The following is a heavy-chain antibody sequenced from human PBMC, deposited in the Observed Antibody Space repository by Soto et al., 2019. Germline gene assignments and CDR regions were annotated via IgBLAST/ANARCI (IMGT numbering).Heavy chain of an antibody. J-gene: IGHJ4*02. V-gene: IGHV3-64*01. CDR2: INSNGGST. CDR1: GFTFSSYA. CDR3: ARGYSGSYYSADY. D-gene: IGHD1-26*01. Sequence: EVQLVESGGGLVQPGGSLSLSCAASGFTFSSYAMHWVRQAPGKGLEYVSAINSNGGSTYYANSVKGRFTISRDNSKNTLFLQMDSLRVEDMAVYYCARGYSGSYYSADYWGQGTLVTVSS.